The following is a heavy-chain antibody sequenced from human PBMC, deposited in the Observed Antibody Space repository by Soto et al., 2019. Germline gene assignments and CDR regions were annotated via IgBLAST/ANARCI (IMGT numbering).Heavy chain of an antibody. Sequence: GASVKVSWKASGGTFSSYTISWVRQAPGQGLEWMGRIIPILGIANYAQKFQGRVTITADKSTSTAYMELSSLRSEDTAVYYCASRPYYYDSSGYYSDFDYWGQGTLVTVSS. J-gene: IGHJ4*02. V-gene: IGHV1-69*02. CDR1: GGTFSSYT. CDR3: ASRPYYYDSSGYYSDFDY. D-gene: IGHD3-22*01. CDR2: IIPILGIA.